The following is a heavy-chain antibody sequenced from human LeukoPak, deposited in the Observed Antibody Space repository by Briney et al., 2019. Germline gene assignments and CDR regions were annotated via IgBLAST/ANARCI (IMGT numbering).Heavy chain of an antibody. J-gene: IGHJ4*02. CDR1: GGSFSGYY. Sequence: SETLSLTCAVYGGSFSGYYWSWIRQPPGKGLEWIGEINHSGSTNYNPSLKSRVTISVDASKNQFSLKLSSVTAADTAVYYCASMVVRGAPVGDYWGQGTLVTVSS. CDR2: INHSGST. V-gene: IGHV4-34*01. D-gene: IGHD3-10*01. CDR3: ASMVVRGAPVGDY.